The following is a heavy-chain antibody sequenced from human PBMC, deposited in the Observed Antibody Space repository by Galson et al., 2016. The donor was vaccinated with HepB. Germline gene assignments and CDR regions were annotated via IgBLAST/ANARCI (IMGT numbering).Heavy chain of an antibody. Sequence: SVKVSCKASGYTFTSFDINWVRQAPGQGLEWMGWMSPTSGNTGYARKFQDRVTMTRNTSILTACLELTAADTAVYYCARGPPVVIWGIHYYGMDVWGQGTTVIVSS. CDR3: ARGPPVVIWGIHYYGMDV. V-gene: IGHV1-8*01. D-gene: IGHD3-16*01. CDR2: MSPTSGNT. J-gene: IGHJ6*02. CDR1: GYTFTSFD.